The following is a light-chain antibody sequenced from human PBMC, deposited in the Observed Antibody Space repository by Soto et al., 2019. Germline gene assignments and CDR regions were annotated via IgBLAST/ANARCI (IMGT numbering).Light chain of an antibody. CDR3: LQHSSYPFT. CDR2: EIS. Sequence: IQMTQSPSSLSASAGDSVTITCRASQGVRNSLDWYQQKPGKAPKRLIYEISSLQSGVPSRFSGTGSGTEFTLTISSLQPEDFATYYCLQHSSYPFTFGPGTKVDIK. J-gene: IGKJ3*01. CDR1: QGVRNS. V-gene: IGKV1-17*01.